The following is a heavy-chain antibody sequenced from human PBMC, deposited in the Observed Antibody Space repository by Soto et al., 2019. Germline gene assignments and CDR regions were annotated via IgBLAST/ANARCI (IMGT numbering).Heavy chain of an antibody. CDR3: ARERRQLVNWFDP. J-gene: IGHJ5*02. CDR2: IWYDGSNK. Sequence: QVQLVESGGGVVQPGRSLRLSCAASGFTFSSYGMHWVRQAPGKGLEWVAVIWYDGSNKYYADSVKGRFTISRDNSKNTLYLQMNSLRAEDTAVYYCARERRQLVNWFDPWGQGTLFTVSS. D-gene: IGHD6-13*01. CDR1: GFTFSSYG. V-gene: IGHV3-33*01.